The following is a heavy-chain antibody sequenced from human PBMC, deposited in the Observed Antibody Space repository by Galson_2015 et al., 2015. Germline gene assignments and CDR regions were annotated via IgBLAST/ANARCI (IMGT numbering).Heavy chain of an antibody. CDR2: INPSGGST. D-gene: IGHD6-13*01. Sequence: SVKVSCKASGYTFTSYYMHWVRQAPGQGLEWMGIINPSGGSTSYAQKFQGRVTMTRDTSTSTVYMELSSLRSEDTAVYYCARDRWRSAAAGTKSDYYCMDVWGQGTPVTVSS. J-gene: IGHJ6*02. V-gene: IGHV1-46*01. CDR1: GYTFTSYY. CDR3: ARDRWRSAAAGTKSDYYCMDV.